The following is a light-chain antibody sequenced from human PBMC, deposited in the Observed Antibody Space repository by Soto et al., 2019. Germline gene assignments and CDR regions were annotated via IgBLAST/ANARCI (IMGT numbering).Light chain of an antibody. CDR2: SNN. CDR3: ASWDDSLNGYVV. V-gene: IGLV1-44*01. CDR1: SSNIGSNT. Sequence: QSVLTQPPSASGTPGQRVTISCSGSSSNIGSNTVNWYQQLPGTAPTLLIYSNNQRPSGVPDRFSGSKSGTSASLAISGLQSEDEADYYCASWDDSLNGYVVFGGGTQLTVL. J-gene: IGLJ2*01.